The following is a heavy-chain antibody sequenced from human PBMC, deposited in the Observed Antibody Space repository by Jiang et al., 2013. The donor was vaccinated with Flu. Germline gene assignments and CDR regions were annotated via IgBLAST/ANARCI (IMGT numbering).Heavy chain of an antibody. CDR1: GYTFTGYY. Sequence: EVKKPGASVKASCKASGYTFTGYYMHWVRQAPGQGLEWMGWINPNSGGXKTYAQKFQGRVTMTRDTSISTAYMELSRLRSDDTAVYYCTTGGVVGATGLGYWGQGTLVTVSS. D-gene: IGHD1-26*01. J-gene: IGHJ4*02. CDR2: INPNSGGXK. CDR3: TTGGVVGATGLGY. V-gene: IGHV1-2*02.